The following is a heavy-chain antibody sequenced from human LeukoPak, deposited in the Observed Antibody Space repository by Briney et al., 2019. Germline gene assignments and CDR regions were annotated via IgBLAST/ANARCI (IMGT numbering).Heavy chain of an antibody. CDR1: GFTFSSYA. J-gene: IGHJ4*02. D-gene: IGHD6-13*01. V-gene: IGHV3-30-3*01. Sequence: GGSLRLSCAASGFTFSSYAMHWVRQAPGKGLEWVAVISYDGSNKYYADSVKGRFTISRDNSKNTLYLQMNSLRAEDTAVYYCAREPPIAADRRRHKDDYWGQGTLVTVSS. CDR3: AREPPIAADRRRHKDDY. CDR2: ISYDGSNK.